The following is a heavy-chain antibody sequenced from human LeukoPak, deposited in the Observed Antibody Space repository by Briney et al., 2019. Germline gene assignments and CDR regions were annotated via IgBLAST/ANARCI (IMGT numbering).Heavy chain of an antibody. Sequence: PGGSLRLSCAASGLTFTSYAMIWVRQAPGKGLEWVSTISISGGGTYYADSVWGRFSISGDNSKNSLYLQMNTLRAEDTAVYHCAKAIKGNRGHFDFWGQGTLVTVSS. CDR2: ISISGGGT. D-gene: IGHD2-2*02. V-gene: IGHV3-23*01. CDR3: AKAIKGNRGHFDF. CDR1: GLTFTSYA. J-gene: IGHJ4*02.